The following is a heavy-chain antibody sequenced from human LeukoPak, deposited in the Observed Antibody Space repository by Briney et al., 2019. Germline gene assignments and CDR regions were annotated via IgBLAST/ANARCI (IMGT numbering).Heavy chain of an antibody. CDR3: ARRYDILTGYYR. J-gene: IGHJ4*02. V-gene: IGHV4-34*01. CDR1: GFTFSSYS. D-gene: IGHD3-9*01. Sequence: GSLRLSCAASGFTFSSYSMSWIRQPPGKGLEWIGEINHSGSTNYNPSLKSRVTISVDTSKNQFSLKLSSVTAADTAVYYCARRYDILTGYYRWGQGTLVTVSS. CDR2: INHSGST.